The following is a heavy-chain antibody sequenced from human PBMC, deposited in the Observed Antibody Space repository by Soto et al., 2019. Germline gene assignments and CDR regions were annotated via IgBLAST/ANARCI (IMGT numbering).Heavy chain of an antibody. CDR2: ISYDGREK. Sequence: LRLSCAASGFTFSTYAFHWVRQAPGKGLEWLSVISYDGREKYYADSVKGRFTISRDSSKNTVYLQMNSLRAEDTAVYYCARDPLAVTGSFVDYWGQGTLVTVSS. D-gene: IGHD6-19*01. J-gene: IGHJ4*02. CDR1: GFTFSTYA. CDR3: ARDPLAVTGSFVDY. V-gene: IGHV3-30-3*01.